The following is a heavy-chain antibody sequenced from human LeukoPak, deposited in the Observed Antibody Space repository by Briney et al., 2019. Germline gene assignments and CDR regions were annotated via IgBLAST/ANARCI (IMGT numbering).Heavy chain of an antibody. D-gene: IGHD3-10*01. J-gene: IGHJ6*03. CDR3: ARHTMVRGVILGWNYYYYMDV. CDR2: INHSGST. CDR1: GGSFSGYY. Sequence: KTSETLSLTCAVYGGSFSGYYWSWIRQPPGKGLEWIGEINHSGSTNYNPSLKSRVTISVDTSKNQYSLKLSSVTAADTAVYYCARHTMVRGVILGWNYYYYMDVWGKGTTVTVSS. V-gene: IGHV4-34*01.